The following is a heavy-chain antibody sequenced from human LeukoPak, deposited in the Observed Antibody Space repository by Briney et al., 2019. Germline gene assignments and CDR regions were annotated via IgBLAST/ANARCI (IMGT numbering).Heavy chain of an antibody. CDR2: VSQSGGA. CDR1: GGPFSGYH. D-gene: IGHD4-23*01. Sequence: SETLSLICAVSGGPFSGYHRSWLRQSPGKGLVGIGDVSQSGGASYNPSLKSRVTISVETSKNHFSLKLSSVTAADTAMYYCAGSYGGNAVGPLDIWGQGTMVTVSS. V-gene: IGHV4-34*01. J-gene: IGHJ3*02. CDR3: AGSYGGNAVGPLDI.